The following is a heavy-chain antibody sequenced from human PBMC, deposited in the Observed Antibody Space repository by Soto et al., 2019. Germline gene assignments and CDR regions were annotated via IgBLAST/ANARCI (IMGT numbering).Heavy chain of an antibody. J-gene: IGHJ6*02. D-gene: IGHD6-6*01. CDR1: GYSFTSYW. Sequence: EVQLVQSGAEVKKPGESLRISCKGSGYSFTSYWISWVRQMPGKGLEWMGRIDPSDSYTNYSPSFQGHVTISADKSISTAYLQWSSLKASDTAMYYCASKYSSSSTYYYGMDVWGQGTTVTVSS. V-gene: IGHV5-10-1*03. CDR3: ASKYSSSSTYYYGMDV. CDR2: IDPSDSYT.